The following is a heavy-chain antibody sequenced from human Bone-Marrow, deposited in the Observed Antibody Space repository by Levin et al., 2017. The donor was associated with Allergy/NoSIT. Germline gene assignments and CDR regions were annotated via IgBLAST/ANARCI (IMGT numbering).Heavy chain of an antibody. CDR1: GGSISSSSYY. D-gene: IGHD5-18*01. Sequence: SETLSLTCTVSGGSISSSSYYWGWIRQPPGKGLEWIGSIYYSGSTYYNPSLKSRVTISVDTSKNQFSLKLSSVTAADTAVYYCARRGYSDGYWVYWGQGTLVTVSS. CDR2: IYYSGST. J-gene: IGHJ4*02. V-gene: IGHV4-39*01. CDR3: ARRGYSDGYWVY.